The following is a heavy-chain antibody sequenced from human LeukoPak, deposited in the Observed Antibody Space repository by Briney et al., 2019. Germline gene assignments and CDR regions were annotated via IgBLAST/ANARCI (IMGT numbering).Heavy chain of an antibody. CDR2: IYTSGST. Sequence: PSETLSLTCTVSGGSISSGSYYWSWIRQPAGKGLEWIGRIYTSGSTNYNPSLKSRVSISIDTSKNQFSLKLFSVTASDAATYYCARHLSGTTMAHYFDFWGQGALVTVSS. D-gene: IGHD1-1*01. J-gene: IGHJ4*02. CDR3: ARHLSGTTMAHYFDF. V-gene: IGHV4-61*02. CDR1: GGSISSGSYY.